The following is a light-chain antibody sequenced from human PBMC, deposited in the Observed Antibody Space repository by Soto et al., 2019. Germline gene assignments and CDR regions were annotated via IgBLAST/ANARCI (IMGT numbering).Light chain of an antibody. J-gene: IGKJ4*01. Sequence: EIVMTQSPRTFLVSXKQSAPRSXXASQSIGSNLAWYQQKPGQTPRLLIYGTSIRATGIPARVSGSGSGTEFTLTISSLQSEDFAVYYCQHYNNWPLTFGGGTKVDIK. CDR2: GTS. CDR1: QSIGSN. CDR3: QHYNNWPLT. V-gene: IGKV3-15*01.